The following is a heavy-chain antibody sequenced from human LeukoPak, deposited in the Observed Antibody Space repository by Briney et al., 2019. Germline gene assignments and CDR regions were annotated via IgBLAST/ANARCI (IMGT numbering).Heavy chain of an antibody. CDR1: RDSVSSKSAA. CDR2: TYYRSKWYH. J-gene: IGHJ4*02. Sequence: SQTLSLTCAISRDSVSSKSAAWNWIRQFPSRGLEWLGRTYYRSKWYHEYAVSVKSRITINPDTSKNQFSLQLNSVTPEDTAIYYCAILRTASSFDFWGQGTLVTVSS. D-gene: IGHD1-1*01. V-gene: IGHV6-1*01. CDR3: AILRTASSFDF.